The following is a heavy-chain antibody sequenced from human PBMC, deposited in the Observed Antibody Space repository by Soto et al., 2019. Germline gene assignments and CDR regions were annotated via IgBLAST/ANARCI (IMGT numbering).Heavy chain of an antibody. CDR3: AADLTPPLYLTYFDY. CDR1: GFTFTSSA. J-gene: IGHJ4*02. V-gene: IGHV1-58*01. Sequence: GAPVKVSCKASGFTFTSSAVQWVRQARGQRLEWIGWIVVGSGNTNYAQKFQERVTISRDMSTSTAYMELSSLRSEDTAVYYCAADLTPPLYLTYFDYWGQGTLVTVSS. CDR2: IVVGSGNT.